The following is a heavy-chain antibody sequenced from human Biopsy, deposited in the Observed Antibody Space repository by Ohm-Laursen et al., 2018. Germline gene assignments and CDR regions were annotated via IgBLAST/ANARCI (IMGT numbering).Heavy chain of an antibody. Sequence: SDTLSLTCTVSGASVTSGSYYWSWIRQPPGKGLEWLGYISNIGSTNYNPSLKSRVTISVDTSKNHFSLKLTSVTAADTAVSYCARESALAGDFDSWGRGTLVTVSS. J-gene: IGHJ4*02. CDR3: ARESALAGDFDS. D-gene: IGHD6-19*01. V-gene: IGHV4-61*01. CDR2: ISNIGST. CDR1: GASVTSGSYY.